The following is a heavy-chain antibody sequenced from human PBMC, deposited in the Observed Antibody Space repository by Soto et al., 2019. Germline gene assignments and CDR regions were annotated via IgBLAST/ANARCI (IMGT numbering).Heavy chain of an antibody. Sequence: EVQLLESGGGLVQPGESLRLSCAASGFTFTSHALSWVRQAPGKGLEWVSAISGSGASTYYADSVKGRFTISRDNSKNTLYLQMNSLRVEDTAVYYCAKLAVTALGSFEYWGQGTLVTVSS. V-gene: IGHV3-23*01. CDR2: ISGSGAST. D-gene: IGHD2-21*02. J-gene: IGHJ4*02. CDR1: GFTFTSHA. CDR3: AKLAVTALGSFEY.